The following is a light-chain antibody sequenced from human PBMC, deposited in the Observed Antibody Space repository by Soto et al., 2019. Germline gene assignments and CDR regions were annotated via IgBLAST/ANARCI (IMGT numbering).Light chain of an antibody. Sequence: EIVLTQSPGTLSLSPGERATLSCRASQSLTTRNVAWYQHMPGQAPRLLIYGASSRATGIPDRFSGSGSGTDFTLSVSGLEPEDFAVYYCQQYSSSPETFGQGTKVDIK. J-gene: IGKJ1*01. CDR3: QQYSSSPET. V-gene: IGKV3-20*01. CDR1: QSLTTRN. CDR2: GAS.